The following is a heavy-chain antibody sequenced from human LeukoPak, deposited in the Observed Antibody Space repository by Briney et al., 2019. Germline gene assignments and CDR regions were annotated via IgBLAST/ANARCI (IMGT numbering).Heavy chain of an antibody. V-gene: IGHV3-23*01. CDR2: IGGLGGTT. D-gene: IGHD3-22*01. CDR3: AKQEGMGSGYFDY. CDR1: GFTFGSYA. J-gene: IGHJ4*02. Sequence: GGSLRLSCAASGFTFGSYAMNWVRQAPGKGLEWVSGIGGLGGTTFYSDSVKGRFTISRDNSKNTLYLQMNSLRAEDTAVYYCAKQEGMGSGYFDYWGQGALVTVSS.